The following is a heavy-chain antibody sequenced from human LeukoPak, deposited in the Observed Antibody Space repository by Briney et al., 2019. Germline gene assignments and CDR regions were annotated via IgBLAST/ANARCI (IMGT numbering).Heavy chain of an antibody. CDR3: AKEGSIFGVVIRPYYFDY. CDR2: ISYDGSNK. CDR1: GFTFSSYG. J-gene: IGHJ4*02. V-gene: IGHV3-30*18. Sequence: GGSLRLSCAASGFTFSSYGMHWVRQAPGKGLEWVAVISYDGSNKYYADSVKGRYTISRDNSKNTLYLQMNSLRAEDTAVYYCAKEGSIFGVVIRPYYFDYWGQGTLVTVSS. D-gene: IGHD3-3*01.